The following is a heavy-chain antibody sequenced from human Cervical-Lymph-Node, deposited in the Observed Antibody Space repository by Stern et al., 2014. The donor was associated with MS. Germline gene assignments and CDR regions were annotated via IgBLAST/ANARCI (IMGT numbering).Heavy chain of an antibody. CDR3: ARGITIFGEGK. J-gene: IGHJ4*02. D-gene: IGHD3-3*01. V-gene: IGHV3-48*01. CDR1: GLTFSGYS. Sequence: VQLVESGGDLVQPGGSLRLSCAASGLTFSGYSMNWFRQAPGKGLEGISFISGFSRTIYYADSVRGRFTISRDNANNSLYLQMNSLRVEDTAVYYCARGITIFGEGKWGQGTLVTVSS. CDR2: ISGFSRTI.